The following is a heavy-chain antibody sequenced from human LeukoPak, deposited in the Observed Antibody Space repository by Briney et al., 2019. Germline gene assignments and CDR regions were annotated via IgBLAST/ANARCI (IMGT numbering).Heavy chain of an antibody. CDR3: ARDFFFGAGYYMSY. J-gene: IGHJ4*02. Sequence: ASVKVSCKASGYTFTSYGISWVRQAPGQGLEWMGWISAYNGNTNYAQKLQGRVTMPTDTSTSTAYMELRSLRSDDTAVYYCARDFFFGAGYYMSYWGQGTLVTVSS. V-gene: IGHV1-18*01. CDR2: ISAYNGNT. D-gene: IGHD3-22*01. CDR1: GYTFTSYG.